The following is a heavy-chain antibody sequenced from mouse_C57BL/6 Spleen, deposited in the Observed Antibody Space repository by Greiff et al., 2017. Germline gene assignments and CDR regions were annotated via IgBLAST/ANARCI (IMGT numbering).Heavy chain of an antibody. CDR3: ARNGDYYGSSWDFDY. D-gene: IGHD1-1*01. CDR2: IHPNSGST. J-gene: IGHJ2*01. V-gene: IGHV1-64*01. Sequence: QVQLQQPGAELVKPGASVKLSCKASGYTFTSYWMHWVKQRPGQGLEWIGMIHPNSGSTNYNEKFKSKATLTVDKSSSTAYMQLSSLTSEDSAVYYCARNGDYYGSSWDFDYWGQGTTLTVSS. CDR1: GYTFTSYW.